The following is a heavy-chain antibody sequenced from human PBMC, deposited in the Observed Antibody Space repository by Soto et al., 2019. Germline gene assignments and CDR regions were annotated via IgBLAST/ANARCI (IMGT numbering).Heavy chain of an antibody. J-gene: IGHJ4*02. D-gene: IGHD6-13*01. CDR3: ARTIAAAGYYFDY. CDR2: ISSSGSTI. V-gene: IGHV3-11*01. CDR1: GFTFSYYY. Sequence: PGESLRLSCAASGFTFSYYYMSWIRQAPGKGLEWVSYISSSGSTIYYADSVKGRFTISRDNAKNSLYLQMNSLRAEDTAVYYCARTIAAAGYYFDYWGQGTLVTVSS.